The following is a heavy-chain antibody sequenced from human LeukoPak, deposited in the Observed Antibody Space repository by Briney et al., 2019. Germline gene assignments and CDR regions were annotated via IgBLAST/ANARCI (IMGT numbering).Heavy chain of an antibody. J-gene: IGHJ3*02. CDR1: GFTFSSYS. CDR2: ISSSSSYI. Sequence: PVGSLRLSCAASGFTFSSYSMNWVRQAPGKGLEWVSSISSSSSYIYYADSVKGRFTISRDNSKNSPYLQMSSLKAEDTAVYYCAREPDSSSEDVVFHIWGQGAMVPVSS. D-gene: IGHD2-15*01. CDR3: AREPDSSSEDVVFHI. V-gene: IGHV3-21*01.